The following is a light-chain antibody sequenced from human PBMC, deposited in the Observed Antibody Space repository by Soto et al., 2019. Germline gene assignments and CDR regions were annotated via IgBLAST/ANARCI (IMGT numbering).Light chain of an antibody. CDR3: QHYNNWPLT. V-gene: IGKV3-15*01. J-gene: IGKJ5*01. Sequence: EIVLTQSPGTLSLSPGERATLSCRASQSVSISYLAWYQQKPGQAPRLLIYGASNRATGIPARFSGSGSGTEFTLTISSLESEDFAVYYCQHYNNWPLTFGQGTRLEIK. CDR1: QSVSISY. CDR2: GAS.